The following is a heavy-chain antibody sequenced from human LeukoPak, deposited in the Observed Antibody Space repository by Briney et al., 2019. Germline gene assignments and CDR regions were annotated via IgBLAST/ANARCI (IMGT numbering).Heavy chain of an antibody. CDR2: ISGSGGST. V-gene: IGHV3-23*01. D-gene: IGHD2-15*01. Sequence: GGSLRLSCAASGFTFSSYAMSWVRQAPGKGLEWVSAISGSGGSTYYADSVKGRFTISRDNSKNTLYLQLYSLRAEDTAVYYCAKSIVVVVAASPFDYWGQGTLVTVSS. CDR3: AKSIVVVVAASPFDY. J-gene: IGHJ4*02. CDR1: GFTFSSYA.